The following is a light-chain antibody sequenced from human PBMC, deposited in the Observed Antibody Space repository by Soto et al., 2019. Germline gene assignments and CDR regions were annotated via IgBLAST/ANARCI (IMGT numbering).Light chain of an antibody. Sequence: QSALTQPASVSGSPGQSITLSCTGTSSDIGDYDYVSWYQRHPGTAPKLIIYDVDNRPSGVSDRFSGSKSGNTASLTISGLQAEDEADYYCTSYSSGSTHVIFGGGTKLTVL. CDR2: DVD. V-gene: IGLV2-14*03. CDR1: SSDIGDYDY. CDR3: TSYSSGSTHVI. J-gene: IGLJ2*01.